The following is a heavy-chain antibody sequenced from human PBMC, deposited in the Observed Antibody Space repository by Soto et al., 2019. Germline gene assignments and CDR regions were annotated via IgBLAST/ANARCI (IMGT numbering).Heavy chain of an antibody. CDR1: NASISNGAYY. J-gene: IGHJ4*02. CDR2: IYYSGNT. V-gene: IGHV4-30-4*08. Sequence: HVQLQESGPGLVKPSQTLSLSCTVTNASISNGAYYWSWIRQPPGKGLEWIGYIYYSGNTYYNPSLKSRVSISVDTSKNQFSLKLTSVTEADTAVYFCARVVASSFYFDFWGQGPLVTVSS. CDR3: ARVVASSFYFDF. D-gene: IGHD6-6*01.